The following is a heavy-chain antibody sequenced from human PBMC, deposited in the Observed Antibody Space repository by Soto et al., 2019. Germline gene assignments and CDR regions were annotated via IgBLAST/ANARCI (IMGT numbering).Heavy chain of an antibody. D-gene: IGHD3-22*01. V-gene: IGHV3-23*01. CDR1: GFTFSSYA. CDR3: AKNPGYYYDSTGYHFDY. J-gene: IGHJ4*02. Sequence: GGSLRLSCAASGFTFSSYAMSWVRQAPGKGLEWVSAISGSGGSTYYADTVKGRFTISRDNSKNTLYLQMNSLRAEDTAVYYCAKNPGYYYDSTGYHFDYWGQGTLVTVSS. CDR2: ISGSGGST.